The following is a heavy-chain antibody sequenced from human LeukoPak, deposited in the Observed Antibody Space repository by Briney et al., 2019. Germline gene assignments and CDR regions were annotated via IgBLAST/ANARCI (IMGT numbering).Heavy chain of an antibody. D-gene: IGHD1-26*01. Sequence: GGSLRLSCAASGFTFSDYWMTWVRQVPGKGREWVANVGRDGSEKNYVDSVEGRFTISRDNAEKSLDLEMNSLRVEDTALYYCAKVGTWELQRVFDNWGQGTLVTVSS. CDR1: GFTFSDYW. CDR3: AKVGTWELQRVFDN. J-gene: IGHJ4*02. CDR2: VGRDGSEK. V-gene: IGHV3-7*01.